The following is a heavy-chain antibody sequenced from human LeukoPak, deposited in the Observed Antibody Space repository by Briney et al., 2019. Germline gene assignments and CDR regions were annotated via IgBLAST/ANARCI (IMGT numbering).Heavy chain of an antibody. J-gene: IGHJ3*02. CDR2: IYSGGST. CDR3: ARVVYYYDSSGSGAFDI. V-gene: IGHV3-66*01. D-gene: IGHD3-22*01. CDR1: GFTFSSYE. Sequence: GGSLRLSCAASGFTFSSYEMNWVRQAPGKGLEWVSVIYSGGSTYYADSVKGRFTISRDNAKNSLYLQMNSLRAEDTAVYYCARVVYYYDSSGSGAFDIWGQGTMVTVSS.